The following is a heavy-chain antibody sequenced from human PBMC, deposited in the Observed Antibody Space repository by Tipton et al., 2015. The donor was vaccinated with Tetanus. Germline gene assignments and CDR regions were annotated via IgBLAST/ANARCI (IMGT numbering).Heavy chain of an antibody. CDR1: GFTFSSYW. Sequence: SLRLSCAASGFTFSSYWMHWVRQAPGKGLVWVSRINSDGSSTSYADSVKGRFTISRDNAKNTLYLQMNSLRAEDTAVYYCARYRHIVVVTAIAASDAFDIWGQGTMVTVSS. J-gene: IGHJ3*02. V-gene: IGHV3-74*01. CDR2: INSDGSST. D-gene: IGHD2-21*02. CDR3: ARYRHIVVVTAIAASDAFDI.